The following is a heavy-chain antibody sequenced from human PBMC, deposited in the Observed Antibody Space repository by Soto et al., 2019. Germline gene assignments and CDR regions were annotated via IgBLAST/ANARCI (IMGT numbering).Heavy chain of an antibody. CDR2: ISANSGDT. V-gene: IGHV1-18*01. CDR3: ARDLRESCGGTSCIYVEF. D-gene: IGHD2-21*01. CDR1: GYTFSAYG. Sequence: QVQLVQSGAEVKEPGASVRVSCKASGYTFSAYGFRWVRQAPGQGLEWVAWISANSGDTNYAQKFQGRVTLTTDTSTRTAYMYLRRLTSDDTAIYFCARDLRESCGGTSCIYVEFWGQGPLVNVSS. J-gene: IGHJ4*02.